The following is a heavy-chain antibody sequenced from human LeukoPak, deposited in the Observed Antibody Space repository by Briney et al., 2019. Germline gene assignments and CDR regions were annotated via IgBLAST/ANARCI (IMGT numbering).Heavy chain of an antibody. CDR2: IYYSGST. D-gene: IGHD5-18*01. CDR1: GGSISSYY. Sequence: SETLSLTCTVAGGSISSYYWSWVRQPPGEGLEWIGYIYYSGSTNYNPSLKSRVTISVDTSKNQFSLKLSSVTAADTAVYYCARIVDTAMVSKGYYFDYWGQGTLVTVSS. V-gene: IGHV4-59*01. CDR3: ARIVDTAMVSKGYYFDY. J-gene: IGHJ4*02.